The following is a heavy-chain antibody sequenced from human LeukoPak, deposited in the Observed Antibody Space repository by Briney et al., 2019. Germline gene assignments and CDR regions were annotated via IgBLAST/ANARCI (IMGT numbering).Heavy chain of an antibody. D-gene: IGHD6-19*01. CDR2: ISGSGGST. CDR1: GFTFSSYA. J-gene: IGHJ5*01. CDR3: AKVTRYSSGWFDY. Sequence: GGSLRLSCAASGFTFSSYAMSWVRQAPGKGLEWVSAISGSGGSTYYADSVKGRFTISRDNSKNTLYLQMSSLRAEDTAVYYCAKVTRYSSGWFDYWGQGTLVTVSS. V-gene: IGHV3-23*01.